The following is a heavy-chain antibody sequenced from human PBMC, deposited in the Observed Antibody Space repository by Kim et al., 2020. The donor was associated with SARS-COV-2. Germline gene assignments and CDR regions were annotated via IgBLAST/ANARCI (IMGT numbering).Heavy chain of an antibody. CDR2: IYHSGST. D-gene: IGHD6-13*01. J-gene: IGHJ3*02. Sequence: SETLSLTCAVSGGSISSSNWWSWVRQPPGKGLEWIGEIYHSGSTNYNPSLKSRVTISVDKSKNQFSLKLSSVTAADTAVYYCARDIPYSSSWYGQAPVNSDAFDIWGQGTMVTVSS. CDR1: GGSISSSNW. V-gene: IGHV4-4*02. CDR3: ARDIPYSSSWYGQAPVNSDAFDI.